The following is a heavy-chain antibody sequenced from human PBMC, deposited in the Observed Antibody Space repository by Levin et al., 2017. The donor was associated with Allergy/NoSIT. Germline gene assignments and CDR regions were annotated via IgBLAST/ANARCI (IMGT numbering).Heavy chain of an antibody. D-gene: IGHD6-19*01. CDR1: GGSISSYY. Sequence: SETLSLTCTVSGGSISSYYWSWIRQPPGKGLEWIGYIYYSGSTNYNPSLKSRVTISVDTSKNQFSLKLSSVTAADTAVYYCARFRKNSRGWYPLDYWGQGTLVTVSS. V-gene: IGHV4-59*01. CDR3: ARFRKNSRGWYPLDY. J-gene: IGHJ4*02. CDR2: IYYSGST.